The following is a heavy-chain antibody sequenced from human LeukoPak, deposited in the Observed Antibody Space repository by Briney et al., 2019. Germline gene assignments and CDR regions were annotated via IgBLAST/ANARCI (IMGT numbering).Heavy chain of an antibody. D-gene: IGHD3-10*01. CDR1: GFTINSYG. Sequence: GGTLRLSCAASGFTINSYGMSWVRQAPGKGLEWVSAISGSGSSTYYADSVKGRFTISRDNSKNTLYLQMNSLRAEDTAVYYCANMVRGVYDAFDIWGQGTMVTVSS. V-gene: IGHV3-23*01. J-gene: IGHJ3*02. CDR3: ANMVRGVYDAFDI. CDR2: ISGSGSST.